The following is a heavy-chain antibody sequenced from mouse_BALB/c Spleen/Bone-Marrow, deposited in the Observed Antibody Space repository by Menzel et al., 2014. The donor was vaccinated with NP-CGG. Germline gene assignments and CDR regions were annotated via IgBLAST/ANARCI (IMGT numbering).Heavy chain of an antibody. J-gene: IGHJ3*01. D-gene: IGHD1-1*01. CDR3: ARENYGSSPAY. CDR1: GYAFTSYN. V-gene: IGHV1S135*01. CDR2: IDPYYGGT. Sequence: VQLQQSGPELVKPGASVKVSCKASGYAFTSYNMYWVKQSHGKSLEWIGYIDPYYGGTSYNQKFKGKATLTVDKSSSTASMHLNSLTSEGSAVYYCARENYGSSPAYWGQGALVTVSA.